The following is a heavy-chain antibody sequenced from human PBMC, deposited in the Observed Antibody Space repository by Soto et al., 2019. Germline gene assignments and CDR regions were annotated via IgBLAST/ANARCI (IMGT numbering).Heavy chain of an antibody. CDR2: VHHSWGS. CDR1: GGSISSYY. CDR3: ARQGVGPLHGLVDV. Sequence: QVQLQESGPGLVKPSETLSLSCTGSGGSISSYYWSWFRQSPGKRMEWIGYVHHSWGSSYNPSLQSRVAISLDTSKSQFSLKVTSVTATDTAVYYCARQGVGPLHGLVDVWGQGTTVTVSS. V-gene: IGHV4-59*08. D-gene: IGHD1-26*01. J-gene: IGHJ6*02.